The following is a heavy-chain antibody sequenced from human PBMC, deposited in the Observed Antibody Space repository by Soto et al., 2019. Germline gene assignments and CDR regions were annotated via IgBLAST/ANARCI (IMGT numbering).Heavy chain of an antibody. D-gene: IGHD7-27*01. CDR3: AKDLGHGGRGAFDI. V-gene: IGHV3-30*18. CDR2: ISYDGSNK. J-gene: IGHJ3*02. CDR1: GFTFSSYG. Sequence: QVQLVESGGGVVQPGRSLRLSCAASGFTFSSYGMHWVRQAPGKGLEWVAVISYDGSNKYYADSVKGRFTISRDNSKNTLYLQMNSLRPEDTAVYYCAKDLGHGGRGAFDIWGQGKMVTVSS.